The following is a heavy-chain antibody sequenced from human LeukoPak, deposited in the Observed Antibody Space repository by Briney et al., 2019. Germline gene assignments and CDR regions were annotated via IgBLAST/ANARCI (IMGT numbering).Heavy chain of an antibody. CDR2: ISSSSYI. D-gene: IGHD1-26*01. J-gene: IGHJ3*02. CDR1: EFTFRSYS. V-gene: IGHV3-21*04. Sequence: GGSLRLSCAGSEFTFRSYSMHWVRQAPGKGLEWVSSISSSSYIYYADSVKGRFTISRDNAKNSLYLQMNSLRAEDTALYYCAKDRIVGATEGAFDIWGQGTMVTVSS. CDR3: AKDRIVGATEGAFDI.